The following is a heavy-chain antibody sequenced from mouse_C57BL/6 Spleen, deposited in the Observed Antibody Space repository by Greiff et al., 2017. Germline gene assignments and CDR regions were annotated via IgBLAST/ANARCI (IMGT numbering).Heavy chain of an antibody. CDR1: GFTFSSYG. CDR3: ARRGGLLPAWFAY. D-gene: IGHD2-3*01. CDR2: ISSGGSYT. J-gene: IGHJ3*01. V-gene: IGHV5-6*01. Sequence: EVQVVESGGDLVKPGGSLKLSCAASGFTFSSYGMSWVRQTPDKRLEWVATISSGGSYTYYPDSVKGRFTISRDNAKNTLYLQMSSLKSEDTAMYYCARRGGLLPAWFAYWGQGTLVTVSA.